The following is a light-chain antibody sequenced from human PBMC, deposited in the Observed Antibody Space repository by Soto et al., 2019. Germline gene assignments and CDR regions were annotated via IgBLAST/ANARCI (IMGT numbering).Light chain of an antibody. CDR2: KAS. Sequence: DIQMTQSPSTLSAFVGDRVTITCRASQSVSNWLAWYQQKPGKAPRLLISKASTLESGVPSRFSGSGSGTEFTLSISSLQPEDFATYYCQQYRSASTFGQGTKVDI. V-gene: IGKV1-5*03. J-gene: IGKJ2*02. CDR3: QQYRSAST. CDR1: QSVSNW.